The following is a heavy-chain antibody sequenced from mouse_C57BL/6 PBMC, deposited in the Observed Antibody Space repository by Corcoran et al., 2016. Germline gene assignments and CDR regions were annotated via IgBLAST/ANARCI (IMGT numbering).Heavy chain of an antibody. V-gene: IGHV9-3*01. CDR2: INTYSGVP. Sequence: QIQLVQSGPELKKPGETVKISCKASGYTFTTYGMSWVKQAPGKGLKWMGWINTYSGVPTYADDFKGRFAFSLETSASTAYLQIDNLKNEDTATYFCAKPITTVVDCDYWGQGTTLTVSS. CDR1: GYTFTTYG. D-gene: IGHD1-1*01. CDR3: AKPITTVVDCDY. J-gene: IGHJ2*01.